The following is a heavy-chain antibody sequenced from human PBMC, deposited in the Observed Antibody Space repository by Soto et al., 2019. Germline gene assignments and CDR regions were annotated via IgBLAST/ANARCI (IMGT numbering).Heavy chain of an antibody. CDR1: GFRFSTYA. V-gene: IGHV3-30-3*01. CDR3: ARAGSYGMDV. CDR2: ISNDGSNK. J-gene: IGHJ6*02. Sequence: GGSPRLSCASSGFRFSTYAMNWVRQAPGKGLEWVAVISNDGSNKSYANSVKGRFTISRDNSKNTLYLHMNSLRAADTALFYCARAGSYGMDVWGQGTTVTVSS.